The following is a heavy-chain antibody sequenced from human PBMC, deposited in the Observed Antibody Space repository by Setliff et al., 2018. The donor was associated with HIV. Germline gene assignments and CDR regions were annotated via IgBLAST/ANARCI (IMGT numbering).Heavy chain of an antibody. J-gene: IGHJ6*03. CDR3: ARMATVYYYYMDV. CDR1: GYTFTSYA. Sequence: RASVKVSCKASGYTFTSYAMNWVRQAPGQGLEWMGWINTNTGNPTYAQGFTGRFVFSLDTSVRTAYLQISSLKAEDTAVYYCARMATVYYYYMDVWGKGTTVTVSS. CDR2: INTNTGNP. D-gene: IGHD4-4*01. V-gene: IGHV7-4-1*02.